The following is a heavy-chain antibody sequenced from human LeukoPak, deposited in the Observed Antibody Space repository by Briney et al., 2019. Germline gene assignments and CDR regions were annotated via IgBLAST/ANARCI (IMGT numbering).Heavy chain of an antibody. J-gene: IGHJ4*02. CDR2: ISAYNGNT. V-gene: IGHV1-18*01. D-gene: IGHD6-19*01. Sequence: GASVKVSCKASGYTFTSYGISWVRLAPGQGLEWMGWISAYNGNTNYAQKLQGRVTMTTDTSTGTAYMELRSLRSDDTAVYYCARAKGSSGWYFFDYWGQGTLVTVSS. CDR3: ARAKGSSGWYFFDY. CDR1: GYTFTSYG.